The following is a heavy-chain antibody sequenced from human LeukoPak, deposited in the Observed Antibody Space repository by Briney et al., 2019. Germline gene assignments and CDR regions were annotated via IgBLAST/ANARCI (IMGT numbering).Heavy chain of an antibody. CDR2: IYYSGST. D-gene: IGHD6-19*01. CDR3: ARRGGWSSYFDY. V-gene: IGHV4-39*01. J-gene: IGHJ4*02. CDR1: GGSISSSSYY. Sequence: SETLSLTCTVSGGSISSSSYYWGWIRQPPGKGLEWIGSIYYSGSTYYNPSLKSRVTISVDTSKNQFSLKLSSVTAADTAVYYCARRGGWSSYFDYWGQGTLVTVSS.